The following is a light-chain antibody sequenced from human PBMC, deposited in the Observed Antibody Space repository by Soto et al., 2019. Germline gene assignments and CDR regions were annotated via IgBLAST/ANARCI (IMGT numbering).Light chain of an antibody. Sequence: PSTLSASVGDRVTITCRASQSISSWLAWYQQKPGKAPKLLIYKASSLESGVPSRFSGSGSGTEFTLTISSLQPEDFATYYCQQLFDSPITFGQGTRLEIK. CDR2: KAS. V-gene: IGKV1-5*03. CDR1: QSISSW. J-gene: IGKJ5*01. CDR3: QQLFDSPIT.